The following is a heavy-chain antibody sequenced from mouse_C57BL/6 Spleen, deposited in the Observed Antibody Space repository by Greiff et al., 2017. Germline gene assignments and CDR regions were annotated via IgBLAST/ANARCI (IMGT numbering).Heavy chain of an antibody. Sequence: VQLQQSGPELVKPGASVKISCKASGYTFTDYYMNWVKQSHGKSLEWIGDINPNNGGTSYNQKFKGKATLTEDKSSSTAYMELRRLTSDDSAVYYCARGGSGYYGVSYWGQGTLVTVSA. D-gene: IGHD2-3*01. J-gene: IGHJ3*01. V-gene: IGHV1-26*01. CDR2: INPNNGGT. CDR1: GYTFTDYY. CDR3: ARGGSGYYGVSY.